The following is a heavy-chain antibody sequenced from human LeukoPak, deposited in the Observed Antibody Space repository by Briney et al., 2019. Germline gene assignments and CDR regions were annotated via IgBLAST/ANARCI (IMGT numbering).Heavy chain of an antibody. Sequence: GGSLRLSCAASGFTFSSYAMSWVRQAPGKGLEWVSAISGSGGNTYYADSVKGRFTISRDNSKNTLYLQMNSLRAEDTAVYYCAKGRIQLWFTFDYWGQGTLVTVSS. CDR2: ISGSGGNT. CDR3: AKGRIQLWFTFDY. D-gene: IGHD5-18*01. J-gene: IGHJ4*02. CDR1: GFTFSSYA. V-gene: IGHV3-23*01.